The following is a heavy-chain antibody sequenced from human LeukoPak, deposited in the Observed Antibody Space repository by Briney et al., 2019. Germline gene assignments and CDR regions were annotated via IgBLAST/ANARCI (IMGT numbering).Heavy chain of an antibody. J-gene: IGHJ3*02. CDR2: INPNSGGT. Sequence: GASVKVSCKASGYTFTGYYMHWVRQAPGQGLEWMGWINPNSGGTNYAQKFQGRVTMTRDTSISTAYMELSRLRSDDTAVYYCARTYYYDSSGYRGAFDIWGQGTMVTVSS. CDR3: ARTYYYDSSGYRGAFDI. D-gene: IGHD3-22*01. V-gene: IGHV1-2*02. CDR1: GYTFTGYY.